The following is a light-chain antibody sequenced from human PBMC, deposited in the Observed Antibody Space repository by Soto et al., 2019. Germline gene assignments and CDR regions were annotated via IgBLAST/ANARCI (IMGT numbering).Light chain of an antibody. Sequence: DIRLTQSPASLSASVGDRVSITCRTSRSLSRYLNWYQQKLGKAPKLLIYGASPLQVGVPSRFSGSGSGTNFTLTISGLQPEDFATYYCQESYSSPYFFGQGTKLEMK. V-gene: IGKV1-39*01. J-gene: IGKJ2*01. CDR3: QESYSSPYF. CDR1: RSLSRY. CDR2: GAS.